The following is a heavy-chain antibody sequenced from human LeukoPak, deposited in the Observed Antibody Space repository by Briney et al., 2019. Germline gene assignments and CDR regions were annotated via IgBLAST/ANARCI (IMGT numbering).Heavy chain of an antibody. CDR3: ARDRGPRFLEWLWVFDY. Sequence: ASVKVSCKASGYTFTSYGISWVRQAPGQGLEWMGWISAYNGNTNYAQKLQGRVTMTTDTSTSTAYMELRSLRSDDTAVYYCARDRGPRFLEWLWVFDYWGQGTLVTVSS. CDR2: ISAYNGNT. D-gene: IGHD3-3*01. J-gene: IGHJ4*02. CDR1: GYTFTSYG. V-gene: IGHV1-18*01.